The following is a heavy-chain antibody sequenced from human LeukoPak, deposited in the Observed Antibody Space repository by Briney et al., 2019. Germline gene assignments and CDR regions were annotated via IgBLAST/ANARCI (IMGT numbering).Heavy chain of an antibody. J-gene: IGHJ3*02. D-gene: IGHD1-1*01. CDR1: GYSFASYG. V-gene: IGHV1-18*01. CDR3: ARDVALERGLDAFDI. CDR2: ISAYNGNT. Sequence: GESLKISCEGSGYSFASYGISWVRQAPGQGLEWMGWISAYNGNTNYAQKLQGRVTMTTDTSTSTAYMELRSLRSDDTAVYYCARDVALERGLDAFDIWGQGTMVTVSS.